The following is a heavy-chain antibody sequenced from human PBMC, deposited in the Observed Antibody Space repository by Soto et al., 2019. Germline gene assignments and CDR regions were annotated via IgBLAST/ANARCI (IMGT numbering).Heavy chain of an antibody. CDR2: INIDGSTT. D-gene: IGHD5-12*01. CDR1: GFSLSNYW. V-gene: IGHV3-74*01. J-gene: IGHJ4*02. Sequence: EVQLVESAGVSVQPGGSLRLSCAASGFSLSNYWMHWVRQAPGKGLVWVSRINIDGSTTTYADSVKGRFTISRDNAKNTLYLQMNSLRDEDTAVYYCVRIRRGDGYTFGYWGQGTLVTVSS. CDR3: VRIRRGDGYTFGY.